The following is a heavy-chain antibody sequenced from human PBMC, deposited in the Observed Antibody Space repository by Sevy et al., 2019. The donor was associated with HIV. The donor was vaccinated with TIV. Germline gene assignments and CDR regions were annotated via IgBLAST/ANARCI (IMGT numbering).Heavy chain of an antibody. CDR2: ISSSSSYI. V-gene: IGHV3-21*01. D-gene: IGHD1-26*01. CDR1: GFTFSSYS. Sequence: GGSLRLSCAASGFTFSSYSMNWVRQAPGKGLEWVSSISSSSSYIYYADSVKGRFTISRDNAKNSLYLQMNSLRAKDTAVYYCAGSSGSYLGYFDYWGQGTLVTVSS. CDR3: AGSSGSYLGYFDY. J-gene: IGHJ4*02.